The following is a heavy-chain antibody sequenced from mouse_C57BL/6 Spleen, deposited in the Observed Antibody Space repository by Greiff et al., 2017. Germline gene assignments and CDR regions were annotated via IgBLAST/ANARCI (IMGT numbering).Heavy chain of an antibody. V-gene: IGHV10-1*01. J-gene: IGHJ4*01. CDR2: IRSKSNNYAT. CDR1: GFSFNTYA. CDR3: VRQRDYDSSEAMDY. Sequence: EVQLVESGGGLVQPKGSLKLSCAASGFSFNTYAMNWVRQAPGQGLEWVARIRSKSNNYATYYADSVKDRFTISRDDSESMLYLQMNNLKTEDTAMYDCVRQRDYDSSEAMDYWGQGTSVTVSS. D-gene: IGHD1-1*01.